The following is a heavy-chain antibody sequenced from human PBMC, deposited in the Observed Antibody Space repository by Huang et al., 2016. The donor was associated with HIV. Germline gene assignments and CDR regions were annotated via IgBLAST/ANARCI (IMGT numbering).Heavy chain of an antibody. D-gene: IGHD3-22*01. CDR3: ARARGYYDSSVSYYFDY. CDR1: GGTFSSYA. Sequence: QVQLVQSGAEVKKPGSSVKVSCKASGGTFSSYAISWVRQAPGQGLEGMGGIIPIFGTANDAQKFQGRVTITADESTSTAYRELSSLRSEDTAVYYCARARGYYDSSVSYYFDYWGQGTLVTVSS. J-gene: IGHJ4*02. CDR2: IIPIFGTA. V-gene: IGHV1-69*13.